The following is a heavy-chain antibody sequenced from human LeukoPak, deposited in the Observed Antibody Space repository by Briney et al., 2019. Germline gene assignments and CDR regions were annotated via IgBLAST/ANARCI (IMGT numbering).Heavy chain of an antibody. CDR3: ARAARGGGGKYYFDY. J-gene: IGHJ4*02. V-gene: IGHV3-7*01. D-gene: IGHD3-16*01. CDR2: IKQDGSEK. Sequence: GGSLRLSCAASGFTFSSYWMSWVRQAPGKGLEWVANIKQDGSEKYYVDSVKGRFTISRDNAKNSLYLQMNSLRAEDTAVYYVARAARGGGGKYYFDYWGQGTLVTVSS. CDR1: GFTFSSYW.